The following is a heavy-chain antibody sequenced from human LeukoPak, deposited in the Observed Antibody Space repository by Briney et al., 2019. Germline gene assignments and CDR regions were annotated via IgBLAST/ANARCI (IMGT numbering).Heavy chain of an antibody. CDR2: VFHSGST. CDR1: GYSISSGRY. D-gene: IGHD2-2*01. V-gene: IGHV4-38-2*01. Sequence: KPSETLSLTCAVSGYSISSGRYWGWIRQPPGKGLEWIGSVFHSGSTYYNPSLKSRVTISVDTSKNHFSLNLRPVTAADTAVYYCARSLSTAGIDYWGQGTLVTVSS. J-gene: IGHJ4*02. CDR3: ARSLSTAGIDY.